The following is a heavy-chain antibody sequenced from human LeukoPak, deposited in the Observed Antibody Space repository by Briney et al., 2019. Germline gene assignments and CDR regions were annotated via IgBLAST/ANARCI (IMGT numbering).Heavy chain of an antibody. J-gene: IGHJ6*03. CDR2: ISGSGGST. D-gene: IGHD3-3*01. CDR3: AKGSPLIAKTAVDYDFWSGKRYYYYYMDV. CDR1: GFTFSSYA. V-gene: IGHV3-23*01. Sequence: GGSLRLSCAASGFTFSSYAMSWVRQAPGKGLEWVSAISGSGGSTYYADSVKGRFTISRDNSKNTLYLQMNSLRAEDTAVYYCAKGSPLIAKTAVDYDFWSGKRYYYYYMDVWGKGTTVTVSS.